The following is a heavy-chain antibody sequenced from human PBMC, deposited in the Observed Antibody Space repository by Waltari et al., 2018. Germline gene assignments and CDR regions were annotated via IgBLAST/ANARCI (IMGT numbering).Heavy chain of an antibody. CDR2: IYTSGST. V-gene: IGHV4-4*09. CDR3: ARGTSPFWYFDSDGWFDP. D-gene: IGHD3-9*01. Sequence: QVQLQESGPGLVQPSETLSLTCTVSGGSISSYYWSWIRQPPGKGLEWIGYIYTSGSTNYNPSLKSRVTISVDTSKNQFSLKLSSVTAADTAVYYCARGTSPFWYFDSDGWFDPWGQGTLVTVSS. CDR1: GGSISSYY. J-gene: IGHJ5*02.